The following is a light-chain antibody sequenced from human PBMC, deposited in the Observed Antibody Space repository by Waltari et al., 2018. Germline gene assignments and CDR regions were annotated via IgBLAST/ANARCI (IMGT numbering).Light chain of an antibody. V-gene: IGKV3-11*01. CDR1: QSVGSY. CDR3: QQRSNWTPST. CDR2: DAS. Sequence: EIVLTQSPATLSLSPGERATLSCRATQSVGSYLAWYQPKPGQAPKLLIYDASNRATGIPARCSRSGSGTDFTLTLSRLEPEDFAVYYCQQRSNWTPSTFGQGTKLGIK. J-gene: IGKJ2*01.